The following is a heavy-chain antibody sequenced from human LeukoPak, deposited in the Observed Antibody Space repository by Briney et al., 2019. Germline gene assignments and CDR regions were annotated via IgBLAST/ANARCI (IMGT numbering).Heavy chain of an antibody. V-gene: IGHV3-30-3*01. CDR2: ISYDGSNK. D-gene: IGHD3-16*01. CDR3: ARDGGWTMAFDI. CDR1: GFTFSSYA. J-gene: IGHJ3*02. Sequence: GGSLRLSCAASGFTFSSYAMPWVRQAPGKELEWVAVISYDGSNKYYADSVKGRFTISRDNPKNTLYLQMNSLRAEDTAVYYCARDGGWTMAFDIWGQGTMVTVSS.